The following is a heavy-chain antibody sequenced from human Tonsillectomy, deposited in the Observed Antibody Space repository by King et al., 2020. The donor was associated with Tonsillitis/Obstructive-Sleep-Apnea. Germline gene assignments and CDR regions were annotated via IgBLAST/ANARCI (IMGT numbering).Heavy chain of an antibody. CDR2: ISYDGSNK. Sequence: VQLVESGGGVVQPGRSLRLSCAASGFTFSSYRMHWVRQAPGKGLEWVAVISYDGSNKYYADSVKGRFTISRDNSKNTLYLQMNSLRPEDTAVYYCARADLDDSYYYYGMDVWGQGTTVPVSS. CDR3: ARADLDDSYYYYGMDV. J-gene: IGHJ6*02. D-gene: IGHD2-21*02. CDR1: GFTFSSYR. V-gene: IGHV3-30*04.